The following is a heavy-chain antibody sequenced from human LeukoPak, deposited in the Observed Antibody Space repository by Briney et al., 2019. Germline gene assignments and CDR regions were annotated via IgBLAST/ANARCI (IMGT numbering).Heavy chain of an antibody. CDR3: ASSYGGNSGY. J-gene: IGHJ4*02. V-gene: IGHV4-34*01. D-gene: IGHD4-23*01. Sequence: LEWIGEINHSGSTNYNPSLKSRVTISVDTSKNQFSLKLSSVTAADTAVYYCASSYGGNSGYWGQETLVTVSS. CDR2: INHSGST.